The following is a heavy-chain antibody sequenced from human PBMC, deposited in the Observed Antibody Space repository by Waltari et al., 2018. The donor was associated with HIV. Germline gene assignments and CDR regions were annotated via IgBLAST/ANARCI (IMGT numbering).Heavy chain of an antibody. CDR2: SHHTGST. V-gene: IGHV4-4*02. CDR3: ARLGLLNPFDY. CDR1: GGSISSGDW. D-gene: IGHD3-3*01. Sequence: QVQLQESGPGRVEPSGTLSLTCAVSGGSISSGDWWSWVRQPPGKGLEWIGESHHTGSTNYNPSLKSRVPISVDKSKNQLSLKLSSVTAADTAVYYCARLGLLNPFDYLGQGTLVTVSS. J-gene: IGHJ4*02.